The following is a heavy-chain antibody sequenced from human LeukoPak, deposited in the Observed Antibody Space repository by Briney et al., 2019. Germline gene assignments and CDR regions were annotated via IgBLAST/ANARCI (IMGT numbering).Heavy chain of an antibody. CDR2: ISYDGSNK. Sequence: GGSLRLSCAASGFTFSSYAMHWVRQAPGKGREWVAVISYDGSNKYYADSVKGRFTISRDNSKNTLYLQMNSLRAEDTAVYYCARGKWELPYYYFDYWGQGTLVTVSS. V-gene: IGHV3-30-3*01. D-gene: IGHD1-26*01. CDR1: GFTFSSYA. J-gene: IGHJ4*02. CDR3: ARGKWELPYYYFDY.